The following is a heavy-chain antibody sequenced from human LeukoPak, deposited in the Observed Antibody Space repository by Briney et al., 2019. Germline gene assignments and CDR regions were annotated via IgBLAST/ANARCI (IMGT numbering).Heavy chain of an antibody. CDR3: ARVEAYYYYMDV. V-gene: IGHV4-38-2*02. CDR1: GYSISSGYY. Sequence: PSETLSLTCTVSGYSISSGYYWGWIRQPPGKGLEWIGSIYHSGSTYYNPSLKSRVTISVDTSKNQFSLKLSSVTAADTAVYYCARVEAYYYYMDVWGKGTTVTVSS. D-gene: IGHD3-3*01. CDR2: IYHSGST. J-gene: IGHJ6*03.